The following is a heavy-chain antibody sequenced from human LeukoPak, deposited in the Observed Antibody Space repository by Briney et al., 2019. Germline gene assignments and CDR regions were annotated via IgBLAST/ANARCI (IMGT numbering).Heavy chain of an antibody. CDR2: MYYSSGNT. Sequence: SETLSLTCTVSGGSISSSTYYWGWIRQPPGKGLEWIGSMYYSSGNTYYNPSLKSRVTISVDTSKNQFSLRVNSVTAADTAVYYCARLPLGAFGEVLNFDYWGQGSLVTVSS. CDR1: GGSISSSTYY. J-gene: IGHJ4*02. D-gene: IGHD3-10*01. V-gene: IGHV4-39*07. CDR3: ARLPLGAFGEVLNFDY.